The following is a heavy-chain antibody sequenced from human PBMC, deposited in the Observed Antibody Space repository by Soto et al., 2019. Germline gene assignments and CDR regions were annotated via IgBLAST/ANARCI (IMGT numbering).Heavy chain of an antibody. Sequence: VQLQESGPGLVKPSGTLSLTFDVFGASITSSNWWSWVRHSPGGRLEWIWAVFHGGSSHYTPSLPRRVTVSVDKSTTQFSLILTSLTAAAAAVYYCARDLRNFGVPFDTCGQGIRVTVSS. J-gene: IGHJ4*02. CDR3: ARDLRNFGVPFDT. V-gene: IGHV4-4*02. CDR1: GASITSSNW. D-gene: IGHD2-8*01. CDR2: VFHGGSS.